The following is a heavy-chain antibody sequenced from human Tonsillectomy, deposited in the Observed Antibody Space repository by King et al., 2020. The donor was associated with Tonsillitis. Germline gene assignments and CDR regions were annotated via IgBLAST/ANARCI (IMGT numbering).Heavy chain of an antibody. D-gene: IGHD5-18*01. Sequence: QLQESGPGLVKPSETLSLTCTVPGGSISSYYWSWIRQPPGKGLEWIGYIYYSGSTNYNPSLKSRVTISVDTSKNQFSLKLSSVTAADTAVYYCSRGDEKQVWSLFYLDCRGQGTLVTVSS. CDR3: SRGDEKQVWSLFYLDC. V-gene: IGHV4-59*01. CDR1: GGSISSYY. J-gene: IGHJ4*02. CDR2: IYYSGST.